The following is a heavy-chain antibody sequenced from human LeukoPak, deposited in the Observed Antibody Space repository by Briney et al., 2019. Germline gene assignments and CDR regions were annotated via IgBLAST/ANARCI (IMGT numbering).Heavy chain of an antibody. CDR2: VYPGDSDT. V-gene: IGHV5-51*01. J-gene: IGHJ4*02. D-gene: IGHD1-26*01. CDR1: GYSFTTYW. CDR3: ARSLEGASFDY. Sequence: GESLKISCKASGYSFTTYWIAWVRQLPGKGLEWMGRVYPGDSDTTYSPSFQGQVTISADKSISTAYLQWSSLKASDTAMYYCARSLEGASFDYWGQGTLVTVSS.